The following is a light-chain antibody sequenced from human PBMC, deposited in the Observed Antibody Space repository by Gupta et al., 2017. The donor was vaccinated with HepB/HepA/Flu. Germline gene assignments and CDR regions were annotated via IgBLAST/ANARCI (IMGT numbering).Light chain of an antibody. Sequence: SALTQPAPASGSAVQSITISCTGTSSDVGSYNLVSWYQQHPGKAPKLMIYEVSKRPSGVSNRFSGSKSGNTASLTISGLQAEDEADYYCCSYAGSSTVFGGGTKLTVL. CDR3: CSYAGSSTV. J-gene: IGLJ2*01. CDR1: SSDVGSYNL. V-gene: IGLV2-23*02. CDR2: EVS.